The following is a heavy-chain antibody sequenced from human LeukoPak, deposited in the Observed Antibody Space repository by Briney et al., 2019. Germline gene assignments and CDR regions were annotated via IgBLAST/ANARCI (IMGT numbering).Heavy chain of an antibody. CDR1: GGSLSDYY. J-gene: IGHJ4*02. Sequence: SETLSLTCAVYGGSLSDYYWSWIRQSPGKGLEWIGEISHRGRTYYNLSLKSRVTISIDTSKNQFSRKLRSVTAADPAVYYCARDLFLRWKLPYFDYWGQGTLVTVSS. CDR3: ARDLFLRWKLPYFDY. CDR2: ISHRGRT. V-gene: IGHV4-34*01. D-gene: IGHD1-26*01.